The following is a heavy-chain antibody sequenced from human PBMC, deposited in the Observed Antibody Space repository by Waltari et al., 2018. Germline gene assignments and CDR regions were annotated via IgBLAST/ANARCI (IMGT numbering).Heavy chain of an antibody. Sequence: QLQLQESGPGLVKPSETLSLTCTVSGGSISSSSYYWGWIRQPPGKGLEWIGSIYYSGSTYYNPSLKSRVTISVDTSKNQFSLKLSSVTAADTAVYYCARQAYCSSTSCHLGLEFDYWGQGTLVTVSS. J-gene: IGHJ4*02. D-gene: IGHD2-2*01. CDR2: IYYSGST. V-gene: IGHV4-39*01. CDR3: ARQAYCSSTSCHLGLEFDY. CDR1: GGSISSSSYY.